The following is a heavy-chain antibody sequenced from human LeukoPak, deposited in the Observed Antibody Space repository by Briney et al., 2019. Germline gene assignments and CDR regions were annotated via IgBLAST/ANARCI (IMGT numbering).Heavy chain of an antibody. V-gene: IGHV4-31*03. CDR1: GGSVSSGSYY. CDR2: IYYSGRT. J-gene: IGHJ4*02. D-gene: IGHD2-15*01. CDR3: ARDARYCSGGSYYPGGYDY. Sequence: SETLSLTCTVSGGSVSSGSYYWSWIRQHPGKGLEWIGYIYYSGRTYYNPSLKSRVTISVDTSKNQFSLRLTSVTAADTAVYYCARDARYCSGGSYYPGGYDYWGQGTLVTVSS.